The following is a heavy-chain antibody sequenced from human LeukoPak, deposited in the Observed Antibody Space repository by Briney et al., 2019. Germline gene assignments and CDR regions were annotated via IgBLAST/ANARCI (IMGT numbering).Heavy chain of an antibody. D-gene: IGHD5-24*01. Sequence: GGSLRLSCAASGFTFSSYGMHWVRQAPGKGLEWVAVIWYDGSNKYYADSVKGRFTISRDNSKNTLYLQMNSLRAEDTAVYYCARGDGYNYLYYYGMDVWGQGTTVTVSS. CDR1: GFTFSSYG. V-gene: IGHV3-33*01. CDR2: IWYDGSNK. J-gene: IGHJ6*02. CDR3: ARGDGYNYLYYYGMDV.